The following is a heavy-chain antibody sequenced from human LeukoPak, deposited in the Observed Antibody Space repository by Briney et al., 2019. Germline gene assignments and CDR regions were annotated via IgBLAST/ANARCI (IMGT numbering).Heavy chain of an antibody. CDR2: INSDVSTT. CDR3: ARASLAAADY. V-gene: IGHV3-74*01. D-gene: IGHD6-13*01. J-gene: IGHJ4*02. CDR1: GFTFSSYW. Sequence: PGGSLRLSCAASGFTFSSYWMHSVRQAPRKGLVWVSRINSDVSTTSDADSVKGRFTISRDNAKNTLYLQMNSLRAEDTAVYYCARASLAAADYWGQGTLVTVSS.